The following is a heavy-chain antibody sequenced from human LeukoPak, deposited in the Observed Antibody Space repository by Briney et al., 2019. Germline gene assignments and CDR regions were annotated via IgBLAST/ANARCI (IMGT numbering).Heavy chain of an antibody. D-gene: IGHD1-26*01. V-gene: IGHV3-74*01. CDR1: GFTFSSYW. Sequence: PGGSLRLSCAAPGFTFSSYWMHWVRQAPGKGLVWVSRINSDGSSTSYADSVKGRFTISRDNAKNTLYVEMNSLRAEDTAVYFCARETPSGSGRAYDIWGQGTIVTVSS. J-gene: IGHJ3*02. CDR2: INSDGSST. CDR3: ARETPSGSGRAYDI.